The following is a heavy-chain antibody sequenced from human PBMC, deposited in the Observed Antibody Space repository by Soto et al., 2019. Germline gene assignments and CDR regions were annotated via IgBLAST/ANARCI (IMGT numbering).Heavy chain of an antibody. CDR2: INAGNGDT. D-gene: IGHD6-13*01. CDR1: GYTFTSYP. J-gene: IGHJ5*02. Sequence: QVQLVQSGAEVKKPGASVKVSCKPSGYTFTSYPMHWVRQAPGQRLEWMGWINAGNGDTRYSANFQGRVTITRDTSASTVYMELSSLRSEDTAVYYCARLVWDYQLVGGWFDPWGQGTLVTVSA. CDR3: ARLVWDYQLVGGWFDP. V-gene: IGHV1-3*01.